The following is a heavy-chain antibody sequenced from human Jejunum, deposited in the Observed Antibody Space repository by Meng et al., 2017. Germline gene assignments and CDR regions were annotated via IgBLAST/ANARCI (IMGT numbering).Heavy chain of an antibody. Sequence: QVQLVESGGGVVQPVKSLRLSCAASGFNFTNDGMHWVRQAPGKGLEWVAVIWHDGSKVFYADSVRGRFTISRDNSHNTVDLQMNSVRVDDTAVYFCLRGRDYWGQGTLVTVSS. CDR1: GFNFTNDG. CDR3: LRGRDY. J-gene: IGHJ4*02. D-gene: IGHD3-10*01. CDR2: IWHDGSKV. V-gene: IGHV3-33*01.